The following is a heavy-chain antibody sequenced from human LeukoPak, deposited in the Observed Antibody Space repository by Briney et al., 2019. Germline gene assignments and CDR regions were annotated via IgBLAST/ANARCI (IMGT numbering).Heavy chain of an antibody. CDR2: IRYDGSNK. D-gene: IGHD6-19*01. V-gene: IGHV3-30*02. Sequence: GGSLRLSCGASGFTFSSYGMHWVRQAPGKGLEWVAFIRYDGSNKYYADSVKGRFTISRDNSKNTLYLQMNSLRAEDTALYYCAKRYGSSGFNWFDPWGQGTLVTVSS. CDR3: AKRYGSSGFNWFDP. J-gene: IGHJ5*02. CDR1: GFTFSSYG.